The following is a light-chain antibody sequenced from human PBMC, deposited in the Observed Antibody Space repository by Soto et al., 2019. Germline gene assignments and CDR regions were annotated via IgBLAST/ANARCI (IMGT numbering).Light chain of an antibody. CDR3: QQGYSSPAT. CDR1: QSISNY. V-gene: IGKV1-39*01. Sequence: DIQMTQSPSSLSASVGDRVTITCRASQSISNYLNWYQQKPGKAPKFLIYGASTLQTGVPARFTGSGSGTDFTLTVNSLQAEDFATYYCQQGYSSPATFGQGTRLEIK. CDR2: GAS. J-gene: IGKJ5*01.